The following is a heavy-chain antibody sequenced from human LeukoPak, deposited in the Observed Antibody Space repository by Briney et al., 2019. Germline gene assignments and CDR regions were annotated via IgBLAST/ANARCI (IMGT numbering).Heavy chain of an antibody. Sequence: PSETLSLTCAVPGGSISSYYWSWIRQPAGKGLEWIGRIYTSGSTNYNPSLKSRVTMSVDTSKNQFSLKLSSVTAADTAVYYCARARPFTTKSGYSYAYDYWGQGTLVTVSS. CDR3: ARARPFTTKSGYSYAYDY. J-gene: IGHJ4*02. CDR1: GGSISSYY. V-gene: IGHV4-4*07. CDR2: IYTSGST. D-gene: IGHD5-18*01.